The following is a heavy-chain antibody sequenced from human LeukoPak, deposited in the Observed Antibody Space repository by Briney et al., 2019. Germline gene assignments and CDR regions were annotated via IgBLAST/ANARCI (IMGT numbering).Heavy chain of an antibody. V-gene: IGHV3-7*01. CDR1: GFTFSNYW. J-gene: IGHJ4*02. CDR3: ARDHYGDYDDLGLYYFDY. D-gene: IGHD4-17*01. Sequence: PGGSLRLSCAASGFTFSNYWMSWVRQAPGKGLEWVANIKQDGSEKYYVDSVKGRFTISRDNAKNSLYLQMNSLRAEDTAVYYCARDHYGDYDDLGLYYFDYWGQGTLVTVSS. CDR2: IKQDGSEK.